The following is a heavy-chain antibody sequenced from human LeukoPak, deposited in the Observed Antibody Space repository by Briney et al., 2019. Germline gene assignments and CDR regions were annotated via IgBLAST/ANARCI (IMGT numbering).Heavy chain of an antibody. CDR1: GFTFSDYY. J-gene: IGHJ4*02. CDR2: ISSSGSTI. CDR3: ARDTQKYCTNGVCYGLDY. D-gene: IGHD2-8*01. V-gene: IGHV3-11*01. Sequence: PGGSLRLSCAASGFTFSDYYMSSVRQAPGKGLEWVSYISSSGSTIYYADSVKGRFTISRDNAKNSLYLQMNSLRAEDAAVYYCARDTQKYCTNGVCYGLDYWGQGTLVTVSS.